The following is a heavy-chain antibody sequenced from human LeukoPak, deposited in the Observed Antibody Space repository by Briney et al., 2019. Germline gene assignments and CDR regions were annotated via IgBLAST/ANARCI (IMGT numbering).Heavy chain of an antibody. J-gene: IGHJ4*02. V-gene: IGHV3-74*01. CDR1: GFSFSSYW. CDR2: IHSDEITT. Sequence: GGSLRLSCAASGFSFSSYWMHWVRQAPGKGLVWVAHIHSDEITTAYADSVKGRFTISRDNSKNTLFLQMNSLRAEDTALYYCAKCRIAVVPAAMVNWGQGTLVTVSS. CDR3: AKCRIAVVPAAMVN. D-gene: IGHD2-2*01.